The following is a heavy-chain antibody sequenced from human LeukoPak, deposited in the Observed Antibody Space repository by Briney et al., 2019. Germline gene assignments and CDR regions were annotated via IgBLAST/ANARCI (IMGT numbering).Heavy chain of an antibody. J-gene: IGHJ4*02. CDR2: ISGSGGST. D-gene: IGHD1-26*01. Sequence: PGGSLRLSCAASGFTFSSYAMSWVRQAPGKGLEWVSAISGSGGSTYYADSVKGRFTISRDNSKNTLYLQMNSLRAEDTAVYYCACIVGATKDLWAGSLDYWGQGTLVTVSS. CDR1: GFTFSSYA. CDR3: ACIVGATKDLWAGSLDY. V-gene: IGHV3-23*01.